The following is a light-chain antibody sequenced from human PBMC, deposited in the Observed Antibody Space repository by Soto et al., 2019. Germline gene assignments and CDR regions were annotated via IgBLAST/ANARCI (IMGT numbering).Light chain of an antibody. J-gene: IGKJ5*01. Sequence: DIQMTQSPSSVSASVGDSVTITCRASRVISSWLAWYQQKPGKAPNLLIYDASNLQSGVPSRFSASGSGTDFTLTINNLQPEDFATYYCQQSHTFPITFGQGTRLEIK. CDR1: RVISSW. V-gene: IGKV1-12*01. CDR3: QQSHTFPIT. CDR2: DAS.